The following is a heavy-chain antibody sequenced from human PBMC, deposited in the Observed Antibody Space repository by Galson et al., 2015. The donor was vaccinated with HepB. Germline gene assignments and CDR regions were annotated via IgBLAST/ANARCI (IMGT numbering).Heavy chain of an antibody. V-gene: IGHV3-15*01. CDR1: GFTFSNAW. Sequence: SLRLSCAASGFTFSNAWMSWVRQAPGKGLEWVGRIKSKTDGGTTDYAAPVKGRFTISRDDSKNTLYLQMNSLKTEDTAVYYCTTGEYYVWGSYRWDAGGWGQGTLVTVSS. D-gene: IGHD3-16*02. CDR2: IKSKTDGGTT. CDR3: TTGEYYVWGSYRWDAGG. J-gene: IGHJ4*02.